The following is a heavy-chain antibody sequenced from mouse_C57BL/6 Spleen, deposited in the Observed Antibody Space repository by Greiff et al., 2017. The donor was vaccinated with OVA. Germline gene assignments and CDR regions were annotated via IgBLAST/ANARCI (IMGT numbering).Heavy chain of an antibody. CDR1: GYTFTSYW. CDR3: ARRGNWDGFAY. D-gene: IGHD4-1*01. Sequence: VQLQQPGAELVKPGASVKLSCKASGYTFTSYWMQWVKQRPGQGLEWIGEIDPSDSYTNYNQKFKGKATLTVDTSSSTAYMQLSSLTSENSAVYYCARRGNWDGFAYWGQGTLVTVSA. V-gene: IGHV1-50*01. J-gene: IGHJ3*01. CDR2: IDPSDSYT.